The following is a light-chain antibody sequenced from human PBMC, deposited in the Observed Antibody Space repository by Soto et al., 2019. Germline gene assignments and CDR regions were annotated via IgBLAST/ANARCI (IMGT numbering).Light chain of an antibody. J-gene: IGKJ1*01. Sequence: PGASATLSCRASPSVTNFLAWYQQKPGQAPRLLMYGASTGATGIPARFSGSGSGTEFTLTIGSLQSDDFAVYYCQQYSSWVWTFGQGTKVDIK. CDR2: GAS. CDR3: QQYSSWVWT. CDR1: PSVTNF. V-gene: IGKV3-15*01.